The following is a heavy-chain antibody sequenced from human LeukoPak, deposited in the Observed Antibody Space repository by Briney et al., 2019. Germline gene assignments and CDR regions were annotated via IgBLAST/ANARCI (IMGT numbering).Heavy chain of an antibody. D-gene: IGHD2-15*01. J-gene: IGHJ4*02. V-gene: IGHV5-51*01. Sequence: GESLKISCKGSGYTFTTYWIGWVRQMPGKGLEWMGIIYPGDSDTRYSPSFQGQVTLSADKSISTAYLQWSSLKASDTAMYYCASSPSVYCSGGSCSPFDYWGQGTLVSVSS. CDR2: IYPGDSDT. CDR3: ASSPSVYCSGGSCSPFDY. CDR1: GYTFTTYW.